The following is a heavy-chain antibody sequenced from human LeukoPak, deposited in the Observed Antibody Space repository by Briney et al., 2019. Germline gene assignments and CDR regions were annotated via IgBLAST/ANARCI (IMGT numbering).Heavy chain of an antibody. J-gene: IGHJ4*02. Sequence: ASVRLSCKASGYTFTSYAMHWVRQAPGQRLEWMGWINAGNGNTKYSQKFQGRVTITRDTSASTAYMELSSLRSEDTAVYYCARILWFGESHFDYWGQGTLVTVSS. CDR3: ARILWFGESHFDY. CDR1: GYTFTSYA. CDR2: INAGNGNT. V-gene: IGHV1-3*01. D-gene: IGHD3-10*01.